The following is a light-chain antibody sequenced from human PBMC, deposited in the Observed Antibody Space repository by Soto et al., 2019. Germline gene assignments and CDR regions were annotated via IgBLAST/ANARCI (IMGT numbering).Light chain of an antibody. Sequence: QSALPQPASVSGSPGQSITLSCTGTSSDIGSNNYVSWFQQRPGKAPTLIIYEVSNRPSGVSTHFSGSKSGNTASLTISGLLPEDEAEYYCSSYTTATRLCGGGTKLTVL. CDR1: SSDIGSNNY. CDR3: SSYTTATRL. V-gene: IGLV2-14*01. CDR2: EVS. J-gene: IGLJ3*02.